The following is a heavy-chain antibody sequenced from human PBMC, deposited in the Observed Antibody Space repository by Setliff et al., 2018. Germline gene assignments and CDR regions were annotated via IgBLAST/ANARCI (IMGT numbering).Heavy chain of an antibody. CDR3: ARARYCSSTSCYYYYYMDV. Sequence: GGSLRLSCAASGFTFSSYSMNWVRQAPGKGLEWVSSISSSSSYIYYADSVKGRFTISRDNAKNTLYLQMNSLRAEDTAVYYCARARYCSSTSCYYYYYMDVWGKGTTVTVSS. CDR1: GFTFSSYS. D-gene: IGHD2-2*01. V-gene: IGHV3-21*01. CDR2: ISSSSSYI. J-gene: IGHJ6*03.